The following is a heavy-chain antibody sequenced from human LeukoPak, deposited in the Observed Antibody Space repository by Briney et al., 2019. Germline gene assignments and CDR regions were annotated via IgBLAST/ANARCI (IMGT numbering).Heavy chain of an antibody. CDR2: ISAYNGNT. CDR3: ARDPYDSSGYHTFDY. V-gene: IGHV1-18*01. J-gene: IGHJ4*02. Sequence: ASVKVSCKASGYTFTSYGISWVRQAPGQGLEWMGWISAYNGNTNYAQKLQGRVTMTTDTSTSTAYMELRSLRSDDTAVYYCARDPYDSSGYHTFDYWGQGTLVTVSS. D-gene: IGHD3-22*01. CDR1: GYTFTSYG.